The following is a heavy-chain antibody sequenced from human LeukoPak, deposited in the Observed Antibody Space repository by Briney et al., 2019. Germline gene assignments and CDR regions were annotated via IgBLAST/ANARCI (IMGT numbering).Heavy chain of an antibody. Sequence: GGSLRLSCAASGFTFRIYSMNWVRQAPGTGLEWVSSIGPSSGDIYYADSVKGRFTVSRDNDKNSLYLQMNSLRAGDTAVYYCARDRGARGRGLAWGQGTQVTVSS. CDR2: IGPSSGDI. D-gene: IGHD3-10*01. J-gene: IGHJ5*02. CDR1: GFTFRIYS. CDR3: ARDRGARGRGLA. V-gene: IGHV3-21*01.